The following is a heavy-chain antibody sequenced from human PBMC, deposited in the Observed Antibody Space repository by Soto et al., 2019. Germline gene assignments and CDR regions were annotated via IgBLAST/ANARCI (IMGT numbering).Heavy chain of an antibody. D-gene: IGHD3-10*01. Sequence: GGSLRLSCAASGFTVSTYYRNWVRQAPGEGLEWVSVVYSGGTTYYADSVRGRFTISRDNSKSTLFLQMNSLRAEDTAVYYCARGRSASSDFDSWGQGTLVTVSS. V-gene: IGHV3-66*01. J-gene: IGHJ4*02. CDR3: ARGRSASSDFDS. CDR1: GFTVSTYY. CDR2: VYSGGTT.